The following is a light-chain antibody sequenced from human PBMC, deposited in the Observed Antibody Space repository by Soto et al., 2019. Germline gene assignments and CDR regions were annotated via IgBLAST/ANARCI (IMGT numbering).Light chain of an antibody. V-gene: IGKV3-15*01. J-gene: IGKJ1*01. Sequence: EIVMTQSPATLSVSPGERATLSCRASQSVSSNLAWYQQKPGQAPMLLIYGASTSATGIPARFSGSGSGTEFTLTISSLQSEDVAVYYCQQYNNWPRVFGQGAKVEIK. CDR2: GAS. CDR3: QQYNNWPRV. CDR1: QSVSSN.